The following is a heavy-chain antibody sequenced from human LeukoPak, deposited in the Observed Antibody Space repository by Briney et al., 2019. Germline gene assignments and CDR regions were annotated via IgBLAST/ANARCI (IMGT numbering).Heavy chain of an antibody. CDR1: QLTFSSYC. V-gene: IGHV3-7*01. Sequence: GGSLRLSCAAYQLTFSSYCMTWVRQGPGKGLEWVATINKDGTEKYYVDSVRGRFTISRDNAKNSLYLQMNSLRAGDTAVYYCARTIEMATISYFDYWGQGTLVTVSS. J-gene: IGHJ4*02. D-gene: IGHD5-24*01. CDR2: INKDGTEK. CDR3: ARTIEMATISYFDY.